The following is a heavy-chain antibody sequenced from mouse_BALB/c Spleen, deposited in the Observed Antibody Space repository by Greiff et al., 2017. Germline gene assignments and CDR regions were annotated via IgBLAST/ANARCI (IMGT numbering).Heavy chain of an antibody. CDR2: IRNKANGYTT. D-gene: IGHD2-3*01. V-gene: IGHV7-3*02. J-gene: IGHJ4*01. CDR1: GFTFTDYY. Sequence: EVQRVESGGGLVQPGGSLRLSCATSGFTFTDYYMSWVRQPPGKALEWLGFIRNKANGYTTEYSASVKGRFTISRDNSQSILYLQMNTLRAEDSATYYCARGLLLYYAMDYWGQGTSVTVSS. CDR3: ARGLLLYYAMDY.